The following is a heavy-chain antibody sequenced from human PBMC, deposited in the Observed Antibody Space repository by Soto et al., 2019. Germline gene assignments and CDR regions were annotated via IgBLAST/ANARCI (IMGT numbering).Heavy chain of an antibody. D-gene: IGHD3-16*02. J-gene: IGHJ4*02. CDR3: ARARTLPYDYIWGSYRYDFDY. Sequence: QVQLQQWGAGLLKPSETLSLTCAVYGGSFSGYYWSWIRQPPGKGLEWIGEINHSGSTNYNPSLKSRVTISVDTSKNQFSLKLSSVTAADTAVYYCARARTLPYDYIWGSYRYDFDYWGQGTLVTVSS. CDR1: GGSFSGYY. CDR2: INHSGST. V-gene: IGHV4-34*01.